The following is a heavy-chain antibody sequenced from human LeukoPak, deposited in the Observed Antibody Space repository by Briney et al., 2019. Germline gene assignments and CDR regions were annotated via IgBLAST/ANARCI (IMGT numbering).Heavy chain of an antibody. CDR3: ARLSLRFLDH. V-gene: IGHV4-39*01. CDR2: IYYSGST. CDR1: GVSISSSDFH. D-gene: IGHD4-17*01. J-gene: IGHJ4*02. Sequence: SETLSLTCTVSGVSISSSDFHWGWIRQPPGKGLEWIGSIYYSGSTFYNPSLQSRVTMSVDTSKNQFSVTLTSVTAADTAVYYCARLSLRFLDHWGQGTLVTVSS.